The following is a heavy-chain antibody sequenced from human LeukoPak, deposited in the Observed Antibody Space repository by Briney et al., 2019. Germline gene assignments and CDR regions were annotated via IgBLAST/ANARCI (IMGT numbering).Heavy chain of an antibody. J-gene: IGHJ4*02. CDR3: ARDLGKTSDY. V-gene: IGHV3-53*01. CDR1: GFIFSSYY. CDR2: IYTGGTT. D-gene: IGHD3-16*01. Sequence: GGSLRLSCAASGFIFSSYYTSWVRQAPGKGLEWVSVIYTGGTTAYADSVKGRFTISRDSSKNTVDLQMNSLRAEDTAVYYCARDLGKTSDYWGQGTLVTVSS.